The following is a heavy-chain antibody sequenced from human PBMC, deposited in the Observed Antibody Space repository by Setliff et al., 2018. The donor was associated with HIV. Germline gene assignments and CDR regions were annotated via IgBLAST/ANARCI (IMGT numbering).Heavy chain of an antibody. CDR3: ARVDCSGTSCYRDSYYYMDV. V-gene: IGHV4-39*01. D-gene: IGHD2-2*01. Sequence: LSLTCTVSGGSISIISYYWGWIRQPPGKGLEYIGSIYYSGSTYYNPSLKSRVTISVDTPKNQFSLNLSSVTAADTAVYYCARVDCSGTSCYRDSYYYMDVWGKGTTVTVSS. CDR2: IYYSGST. CDR1: GGSISIISYY. J-gene: IGHJ6*03.